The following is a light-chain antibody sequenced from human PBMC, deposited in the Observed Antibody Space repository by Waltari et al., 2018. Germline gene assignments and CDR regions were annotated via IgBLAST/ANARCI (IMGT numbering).Light chain of an antibody. CDR3: QQYNDWPRT. CDR1: QSVSTN. V-gene: IGKV3-15*01. J-gene: IGKJ1*01. Sequence: EIVMTQSPAILSASPGERATLSCRASQSVSTNLAWYQQKPGQAPSLLIYGASTRATGIPDRFSGSGSGTEFTRTISSLQSEDFVVYSCQQYNDWPRTFGQGTKVEIK. CDR2: GAS.